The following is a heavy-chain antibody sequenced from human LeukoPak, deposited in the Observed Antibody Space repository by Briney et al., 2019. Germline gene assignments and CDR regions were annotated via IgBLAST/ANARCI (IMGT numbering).Heavy chain of an antibody. J-gene: IGHJ4*02. CDR3: ARDDCTGSSCYLDY. CDR1: GFTFSSYG. D-gene: IGHD2-15*01. CDR2: IWYDGSNK. V-gene: IGHV3-33*01. Sequence: GGSLRLSCAASGFTFSSYGMHWVRQAPGKGLEWVAVIWYDGSNKYYADSVKGRFTISRDNSKSTLYLQMNSLRAEDTAVYYCARDDCTGSSCYLDYWGQGTLVTVSS.